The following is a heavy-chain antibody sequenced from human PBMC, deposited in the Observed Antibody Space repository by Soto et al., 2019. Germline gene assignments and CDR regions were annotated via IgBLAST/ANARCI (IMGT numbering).Heavy chain of an antibody. CDR1: GYTFASHD. Sequence: QVQLVQSGAEVKKPGASVKVSCKGSGYTFASHDISWVRQAPGQGLEWMGWISADNSNRNYAEKFQGRVTMTTDTSTSTAYLEVRSLRSDDTAVYYCARDAWQQCPGDYWGQGTLVTVSS. CDR3: ARDAWQQCPGDY. V-gene: IGHV1-18*01. CDR2: ISADNSNR. J-gene: IGHJ4*02. D-gene: IGHD2-2*01.